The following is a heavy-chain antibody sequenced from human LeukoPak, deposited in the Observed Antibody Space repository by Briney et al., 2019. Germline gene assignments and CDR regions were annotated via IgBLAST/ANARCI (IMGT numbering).Heavy chain of an antibody. CDR3: ARAESLGYCSSTSCPYYFDY. Sequence: ASVKVSFKASGYTFTSYGISWVRQAPGQGLEWMGWISAYNGNTNYAQKLQGRVTMTTDTSTSTAYMELRSLRSDDTAVYYCARAESLGYCSSTSCPYYFDYWGQGTLVTVSS. V-gene: IGHV1-18*01. CDR2: ISAYNGNT. J-gene: IGHJ4*02. D-gene: IGHD2-2*01. CDR1: GYTFTSYG.